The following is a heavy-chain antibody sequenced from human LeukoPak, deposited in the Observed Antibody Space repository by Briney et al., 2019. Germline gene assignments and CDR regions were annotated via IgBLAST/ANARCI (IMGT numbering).Heavy chain of an antibody. J-gene: IGHJ4*02. CDR2: ISYDGSNK. Sequence: GGSLRLSCAASGFTFSSYAMHWVRQAPGKGLEWVAVISYDGSNKYYADSVKGRFTISRDNSKNTLYLQMNSLRAEDTAVYYCARDVGIAVDGYFDYWGQGTLVTVSS. D-gene: IGHD6-19*01. V-gene: IGHV3-30-3*01. CDR1: GFTFSSYA. CDR3: ARDVGIAVDGYFDY.